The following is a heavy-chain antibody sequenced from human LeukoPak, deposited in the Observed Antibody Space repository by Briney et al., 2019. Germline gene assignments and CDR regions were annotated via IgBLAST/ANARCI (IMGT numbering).Heavy chain of an antibody. CDR1: GGSISSYY. J-gene: IGHJ3*02. V-gene: IGHV4-59*08. CDR3: ARHGAGGDSGAFDI. Sequence: PSETLSLTCTVSGGSISSYYWSWIRQPPGKGLEWIGYIYYSGSTNYYPSLKSRVTISVDTSKNQFSLKLSSVTAADTAVYYCARHGAGGDSGAFDIWGQGTMVTVSS. CDR2: IYYSGST. D-gene: IGHD2-21*02.